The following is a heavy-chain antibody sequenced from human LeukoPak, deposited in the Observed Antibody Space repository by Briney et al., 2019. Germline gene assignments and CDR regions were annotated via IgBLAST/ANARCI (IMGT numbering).Heavy chain of an antibody. D-gene: IGHD4-17*01. J-gene: IGHJ4*02. CDR1: GGSISSSSYY. CDR2: IYYSGST. V-gene: IGHV4-39*01. CDR3: ANSLAYGDYLGNFDY. Sequence: SETLSLTCTVSGGSISSSSYYWGWIRQPPGKGLEWIGSIYYSGSTYFNPSLKSRVTISVDTSKSQFSLNLSSVTAADTAVYFCANSLAYGDYLGNFDYWGQGTLVTVSS.